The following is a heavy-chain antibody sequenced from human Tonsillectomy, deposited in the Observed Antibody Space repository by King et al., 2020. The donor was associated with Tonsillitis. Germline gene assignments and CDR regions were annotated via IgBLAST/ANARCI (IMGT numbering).Heavy chain of an antibody. V-gene: IGHV3-30*02. D-gene: IGHD6-13*01. CDR1: GFTFSTYG. J-gene: IGHJ4*02. CDR2: IPYDGSNK. CDR3: AKDRAAGIFDY. Sequence: VQLVESGGGVVQPKGSLRLSCAASGFTFSTYGMHWVRQAPGKGLEWVTFIPYDGSNKYYADSVKGRFTISRDISKNTLFLQMYSLRAEDTAVYYCAKDRAAGIFDYWGQGTLVTVSS.